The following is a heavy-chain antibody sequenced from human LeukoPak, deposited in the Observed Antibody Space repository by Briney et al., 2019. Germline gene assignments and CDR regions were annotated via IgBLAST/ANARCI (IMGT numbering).Heavy chain of an antibody. Sequence: SETLSLTCAVYGGSFSGYYWSWVRQPPGKGLEWIGEINHSGSTNYNPSLKSRVTISVDTSKNQFSLKLSSVTAADTAVYYCARAAAKYYYGMDVWGKGTTVTVSS. J-gene: IGHJ6*04. D-gene: IGHD6-13*01. CDR2: INHSGST. V-gene: IGHV4-34*01. CDR1: GGSFSGYY. CDR3: ARAAAKYYYGMDV.